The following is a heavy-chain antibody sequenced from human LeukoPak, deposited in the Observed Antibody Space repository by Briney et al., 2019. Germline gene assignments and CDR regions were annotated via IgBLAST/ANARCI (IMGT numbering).Heavy chain of an antibody. D-gene: IGHD3-22*01. Sequence: GGSLRLSCAASGFTFSSYAMSWVRQAPGKGLEWVSAISGSGGSTYYADSVKGRFTISRDNSKNTLYLQMNSLRAEDTAVYYCAKPDYYYDSSGYLPRPFDYWGQGTLVTVSS. CDR2: ISGSGGST. J-gene: IGHJ4*02. CDR1: GFTFSSYA. V-gene: IGHV3-23*01. CDR3: AKPDYYYDSSGYLPRPFDY.